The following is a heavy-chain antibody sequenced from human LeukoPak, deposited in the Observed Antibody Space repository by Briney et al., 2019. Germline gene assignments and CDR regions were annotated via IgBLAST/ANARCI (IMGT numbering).Heavy chain of an antibody. D-gene: IGHD3-16*02. CDR1: GGSISSSSYY. CDR2: IYYSGST. J-gene: IGHJ3*02. V-gene: IGHV4-39*01. CDR3: ARLTTDYVWGSYRSGDDAFDI. Sequence: SETLSLTCTVSGGSISSSSYYWGWIRQPPGKGLEWIGSIYYSGSTYYNPSLKSRVTISVDTSKNQFSLKLSSVTAAYTAVYYCARLTTDYVWGSYRSGDDAFDIWGQGTMVTVSS.